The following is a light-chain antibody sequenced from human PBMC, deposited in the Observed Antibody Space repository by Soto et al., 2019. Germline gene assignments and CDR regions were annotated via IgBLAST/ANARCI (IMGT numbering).Light chain of an antibody. V-gene: IGLV7-43*01. CDR1: TGAVTSGNY. CDR2: TTN. J-gene: IGLJ3*02. CDR3: LLYYGGAQLV. Sequence: QAVVTQVPSLTVSPGGTVTLTCASSTGAVTSGNYPSWFQQRPGQAPRTLIYTTNSKHSWTPARFSGSLLGDKAALTLSGVQPEDEADYYCLLYYGGAQLVFGGGTKVTVL.